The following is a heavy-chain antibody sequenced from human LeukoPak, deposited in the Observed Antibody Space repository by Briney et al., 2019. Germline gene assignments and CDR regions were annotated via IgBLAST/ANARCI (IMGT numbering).Heavy chain of an antibody. V-gene: IGHV3-30*02. CDR3: AKVGDGYNYSPPGH. Sequence: PGGSLRLSCAASGFTFSSYGMHWVRQAPGKGLEWVTFIRYDGSKKFYAESVEGRFTISRNNSKNTLYLQMNSLRTEDTAVYYCAKVGDGYNYSPPGHWGQGSLVTVSS. CDR1: GFTFSSYG. D-gene: IGHD5-24*01. CDR2: IRYDGSKK. J-gene: IGHJ4*02.